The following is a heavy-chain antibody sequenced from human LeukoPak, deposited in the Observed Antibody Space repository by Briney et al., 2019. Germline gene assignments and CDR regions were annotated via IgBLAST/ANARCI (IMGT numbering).Heavy chain of an antibody. CDR2: ISAYNGNT. CDR3: ARTYGSGSYYINY. Sequence: ASVKVSCKASGGTFSSYAISWVRQAPGQGLEWMGGISAYNGNTNYAQKLQGRVTMTTDTSTSTAYMELRSLRSDDTAVYYCARTYGSGSYYINYWGQGTLVTVSS. J-gene: IGHJ4*02. V-gene: IGHV1-18*01. CDR1: GGTFSSYA. D-gene: IGHD3-10*01.